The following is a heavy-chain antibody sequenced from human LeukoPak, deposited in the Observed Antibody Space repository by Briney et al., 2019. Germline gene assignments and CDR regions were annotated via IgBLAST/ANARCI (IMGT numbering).Heavy chain of an antibody. CDR1: GFTFSSYN. CDR2: IGSGGDII. D-gene: IGHD2-21*01. J-gene: IGHJ4*02. V-gene: IGHV3-48*02. CDR3: ARAYSHPRSPKFFDY. Sequence: PGGSLRLSCAASGFTFSSYNMNWLRQAPGKGPERASCIGSGGDIIYSADSVTGRFTISRDNARNSLFLQMNSLRDEDTAVYFCARAYSHPRSPKFFDYWGQGALVTVSS.